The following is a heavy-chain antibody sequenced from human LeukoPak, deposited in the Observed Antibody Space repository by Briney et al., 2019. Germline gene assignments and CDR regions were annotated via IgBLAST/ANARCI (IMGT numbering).Heavy chain of an antibody. CDR3: AREGGGGYYDSSGYYYSYYFDY. CDR2: ISSSISYI. D-gene: IGHD3-22*01. J-gene: IGHJ4*02. Sequence: GGSLRLSCEASGFTFTTYTMSWVRQAPGKGLEWVSSISSSISYIYFADSVKGRFTISRDNAKNSLYLQMNSLRPEDTAIYYCAREGGGGYYDSSGYYYSYYFDYWGQGTLVTVSS. CDR1: GFTFTTYT. V-gene: IGHV3-21*01.